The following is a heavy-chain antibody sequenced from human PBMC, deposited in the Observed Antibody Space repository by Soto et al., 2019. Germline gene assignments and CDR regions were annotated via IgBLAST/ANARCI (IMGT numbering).Heavy chain of an antibody. CDR3: VARWVRYYGSGSYYPDY. D-gene: IGHD3-10*01. V-gene: IGHV4-39*01. J-gene: IGHJ4*02. CDR1: GGSISSSSYY. CDR2: IYYSGST. Sequence: SETLSLTCTVSGGSISSSSYYWGWIRQPPGKGLEWIGSIYYSGSTYYNPSLKSRVTISVDTSKNQFSLKLSSVTAADTAVYYCVARWVRYYGSGSYYPDYWGQGTLVTVSS.